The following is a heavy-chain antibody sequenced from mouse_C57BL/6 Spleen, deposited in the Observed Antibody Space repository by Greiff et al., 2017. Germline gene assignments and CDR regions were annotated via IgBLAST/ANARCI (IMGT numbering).Heavy chain of an antibody. D-gene: IGHD3-2*02. CDR3: ARGGRTAQATEAMDY. Sequence: QVQLQQPGAELVMPGASVKLSCKASGYTFTSYWMHWVKQRPGQGLEWIGEIDPSDSYTNYNQKFKGKSTLTVDKSSSTAYMQLSSLTSEDSAVXYCARGGRTAQATEAMDYWGQGTSVTVSS. CDR2: IDPSDSYT. J-gene: IGHJ4*01. V-gene: IGHV1-69*01. CDR1: GYTFTSYW.